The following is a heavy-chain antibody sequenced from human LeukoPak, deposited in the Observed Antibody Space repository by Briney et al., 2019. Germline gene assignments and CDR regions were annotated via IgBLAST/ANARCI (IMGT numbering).Heavy chain of an antibody. D-gene: IGHD6-13*01. V-gene: IGHV1-18*01. CDR2: ISAYNGNT. J-gene: IGHJ4*02. CDR1: GYTFSSHG. CDR3: AGGRIAAAGTPDYFDY. Sequence: ASVKVSCKASGYTFSSHGLSWGRQAPGQGLNSMRWISAYNGNTKYAQKFQGRVTMTTDTSTSTAYMELRSLRSDDTAVYYCAGGRIAAAGTPDYFDYWGQGSLVIVSS.